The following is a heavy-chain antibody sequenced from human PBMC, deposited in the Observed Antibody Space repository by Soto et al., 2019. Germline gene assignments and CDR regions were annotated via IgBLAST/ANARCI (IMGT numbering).Heavy chain of an antibody. Sequence: QLQLQESGPGLVKPSETLSLNCSVSGGSISSGPYSWGWIRQPPGAGLEWIGTFHYNERTFYNPPRQEPVTTSINTSKKQFSLKLTSATVADTAVYFCARPGGYWSGTNCYGVYGMDVWGQGTTVTVSS. D-gene: IGHD2-2*01. CDR1: GGSISSGPYS. CDR2: FHYNERT. CDR3: ARPGGYWSGTNCYGVYGMDV. J-gene: IGHJ6*02. V-gene: IGHV4-39*01.